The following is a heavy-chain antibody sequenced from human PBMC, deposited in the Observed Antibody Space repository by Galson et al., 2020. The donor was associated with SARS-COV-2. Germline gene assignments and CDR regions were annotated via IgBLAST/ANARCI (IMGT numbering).Heavy chain of an antibody. CDR2: IYSEGSST. J-gene: IGHJ4*02. V-gene: IGHV3-74*01. Sequence: GGSLRLSCAVSGFTFSNHWMHWVRQAPGKGLVWVSRIYSEGSSTSYADSVKGRFTISGDNAKNTLYLQMNSLRAEDTAVYYCARGDMGNDYLDCWGQGTLVTVSS. D-gene: IGHD7-27*01. CDR1: GFTFSNHW. CDR3: ARGDMGNDYLDC.